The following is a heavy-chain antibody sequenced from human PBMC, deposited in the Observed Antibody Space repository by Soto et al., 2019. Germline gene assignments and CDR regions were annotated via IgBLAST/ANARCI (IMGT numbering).Heavy chain of an antibody. CDR3: ARHRGPLGYYFDY. J-gene: IGHJ4*02. CDR1: GLTFSADY. Sequence: PGGSLRLSCAASGLTFSADYMSWIRQAPGKGLEWVSYISFTSNYASYADSVKGRFTISRDNAKNSLYLQMNSLRVEDTAVYYCARHRGPLGYYFDYWGQGTLVTVSS. CDR2: ISFTSNYA. V-gene: IGHV3-11*06.